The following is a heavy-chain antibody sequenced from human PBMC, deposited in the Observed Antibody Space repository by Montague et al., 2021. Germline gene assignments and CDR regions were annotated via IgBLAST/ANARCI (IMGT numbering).Heavy chain of an antibody. CDR1: GGSISEFY. D-gene: IGHD7-27*01. CDR3: ARRLGIRAPFDY. Sequence: SETLSLTCTVTGGSISEFYWSWIRQSPEKGLEWIGYIYDSGTTNYNPSLKSRLTISADTSMNQFSLNLRSVTAADTAVYFCARRLGIRAPFDYWGQGTLVTVPS. CDR2: IYDSGTT. J-gene: IGHJ4*02. V-gene: IGHV4-59*08.